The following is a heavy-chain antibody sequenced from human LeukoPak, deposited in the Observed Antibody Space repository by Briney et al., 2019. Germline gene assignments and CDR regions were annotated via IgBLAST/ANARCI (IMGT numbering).Heavy chain of an antibody. V-gene: IGHV3-21*01. Sequence: GGSLRLSCAASGFTFSSYSMNCVRQAPGKGLEWVSSISSSSSYIYYADSVKGRFTISRDNAKNSLYLQMNSLRAEDTAVYYCARDLYYYYGMDVWGQGTTVTVSS. CDR3: ARDLYYYYGMDV. CDR1: GFTFSSYS. J-gene: IGHJ6*02. CDR2: ISSSSSYI.